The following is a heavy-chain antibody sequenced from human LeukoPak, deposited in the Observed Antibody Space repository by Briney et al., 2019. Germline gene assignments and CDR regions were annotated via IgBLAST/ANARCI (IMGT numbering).Heavy chain of an antibody. J-gene: IGHJ5*02. CDR1: GGSISSFY. CDR2: IYYSGSP. V-gene: IGHV4-59*01. Sequence: PSETLSLICTVSGGSISSFYWRWIRQPPGKAPQWIGYIYYSGSPIYNPSLNSRVTISLDTSKNQFSLKLSSVTAADTAVYHCARELYGSLRRDNWLVPWGQGTLVTVSS. CDR3: ARELYGSLRRDNWLVP. D-gene: IGHD3-10*01.